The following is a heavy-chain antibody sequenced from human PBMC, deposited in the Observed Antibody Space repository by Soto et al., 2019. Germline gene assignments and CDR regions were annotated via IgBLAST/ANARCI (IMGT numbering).Heavy chain of an antibody. J-gene: IGHJ5*02. D-gene: IGHD2-15*01. CDR2: ISAYNGNT. CDR3: ARDSGWSYEYNWFDP. Sequence: ASVKVSCKASGYTFTIYGISWVRQAPGQGLEWMGWISAYNGNTNYAQKLQGRVTMTTDTSTSTAYMELRSLRSDDTAVYYCARDSGWSYEYNWFDPWGQGTLVTVSS. V-gene: IGHV1-18*01. CDR1: GYTFTIYG.